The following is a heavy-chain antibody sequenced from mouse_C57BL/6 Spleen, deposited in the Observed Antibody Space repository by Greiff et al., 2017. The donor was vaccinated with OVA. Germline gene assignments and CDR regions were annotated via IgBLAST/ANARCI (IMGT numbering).Heavy chain of an antibody. Sequence: QVQLQQPGAELVRPASSVKLSCKASGYTFTSYWMDWVKQRPGQGLEWIGNIYPSDSETHYNQKFKDKATLTVDKSSSTAYMQLSSLTSEDSAVYYCARWDGNYVNYWGQGTTLTVSS. D-gene: IGHD2-1*01. CDR3: ARWDGNYVNY. CDR1: GYTFTSYW. CDR2: IYPSDSET. V-gene: IGHV1-61*01. J-gene: IGHJ2*01.